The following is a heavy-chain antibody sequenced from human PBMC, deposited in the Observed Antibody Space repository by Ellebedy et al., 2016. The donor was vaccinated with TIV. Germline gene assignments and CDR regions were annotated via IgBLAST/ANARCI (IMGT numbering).Heavy chain of an antibody. CDR2: IWYDGSDK. CDR1: GFTFSRYG. V-gene: IGHV3-33*01. CDR3: ARAPRGSYFSHLDY. D-gene: IGHD1-26*01. J-gene: IGHJ4*02. Sequence: PGGSLRLSCAASGFTFSRYGMHWVRQAPGKGLEWVAIIWYDGSDKYYADSVRDRFTISRDNSKNTLYLQMNSLRAEDTGMYYCARAPRGSYFSHLDYWGQGTLVTVSS.